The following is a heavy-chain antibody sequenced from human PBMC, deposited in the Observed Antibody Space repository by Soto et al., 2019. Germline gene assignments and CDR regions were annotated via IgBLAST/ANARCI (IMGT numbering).Heavy chain of an antibody. V-gene: IGHV1-18*01. Sequence: ASVKVSCKASGYTFTSYGISWVRQAPGQGLEWMGWISAYNGNTNYAQKLQGRVTMTTDTSTSTAYMELRSLRSDDTAVYYCARGWDPQFWCGYYAGFDYWGQGTLVTVSS. J-gene: IGHJ4*02. CDR2: ISAYNGNT. CDR1: GYTFTSYG. D-gene: IGHD3-3*02. CDR3: ARGWDPQFWCGYYAGFDY.